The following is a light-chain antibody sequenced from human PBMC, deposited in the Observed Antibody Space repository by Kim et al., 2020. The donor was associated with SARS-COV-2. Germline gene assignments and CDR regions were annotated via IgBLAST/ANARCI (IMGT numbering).Light chain of an antibody. CDR1: ESINTY. CDR3: QQYNDWPPGDT. Sequence: EIVMTQSPATLSLSPGERATLSCRASESINTYLAWYQQKPGQAPRLLMYDASTRATGIPARFSGSGSGTEFTLTISSLQSEDFAVYYCQQYNDWPPGDTFGQGTKLEI. V-gene: IGKV3-15*01. CDR2: DAS. J-gene: IGKJ2*01.